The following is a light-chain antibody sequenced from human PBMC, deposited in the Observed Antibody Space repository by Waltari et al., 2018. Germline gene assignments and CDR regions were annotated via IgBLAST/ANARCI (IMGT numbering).Light chain of an antibody. CDR2: DSS. Sequence: EIVLTQSPATLSLSPGERATLSCRASKSVSTYLAWYQQRPGQPPRLLIYDSSSRATDIPARFSGSGSETDFTLTISSLEPEDFAVYYCQQRYKWPLTFGGGSKVEI. CDR1: KSVSTY. V-gene: IGKV3-11*01. J-gene: IGKJ4*01. CDR3: QQRYKWPLT.